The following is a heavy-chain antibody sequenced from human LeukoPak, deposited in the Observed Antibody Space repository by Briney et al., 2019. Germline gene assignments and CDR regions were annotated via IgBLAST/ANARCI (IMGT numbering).Heavy chain of an antibody. J-gene: IGHJ4*02. V-gene: IGHV3-30*18. Sequence: GGSLRLSCAASGFTFSSYGTHWVRQAPGKGLEWVAVISYDRSNKYYADSVKGRFTISRDNSKNTLYLQMNSLRAEDTAVYYCAKEGLWFGGYGVDGGDYFDYWGQGTLVTVSS. CDR3: AKEGLWFGGYGVDGGDYFDY. CDR2: ISYDRSNK. CDR1: GFTFSSYG. D-gene: IGHD3-10*01.